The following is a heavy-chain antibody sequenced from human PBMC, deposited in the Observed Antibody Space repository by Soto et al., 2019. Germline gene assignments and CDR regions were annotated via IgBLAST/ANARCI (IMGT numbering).Heavy chain of an antibody. CDR2: IYSSGST. J-gene: IGHJ5*02. D-gene: IGHD6-13*01. Sequence: QVQLRESGPRLVKPSQTLSLSCAVSGGSIISASYSWNWIRESPGRGLEWIGHIYSSGSTYYNPSLNSRVSLSVDTSNNQFSLKLTSVTAAAASVYFSVRENAASIEGWFDAWGQGILVTVSS. V-gene: IGHV4-31*11. CDR3: VRENAASIEGWFDA. CDR1: GGSIISASYS.